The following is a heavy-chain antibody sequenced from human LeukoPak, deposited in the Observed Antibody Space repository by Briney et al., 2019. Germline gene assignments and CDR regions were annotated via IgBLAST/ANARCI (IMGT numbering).Heavy chain of an antibody. Sequence: PSETLSLTCAVYGGSFSGYYWSWIRQPPGKGLEWIGEINHSGSTNYNPSLKSRVTISVDTSKNQFSLKLSSVTAADTAVYYCARGTTERWLQARVFDYWGQGTLVTVSS. CDR1: GGSFSGYY. V-gene: IGHV4-34*01. J-gene: IGHJ4*02. CDR3: ARGTTERWLQARVFDY. D-gene: IGHD5-24*01. CDR2: INHSGST.